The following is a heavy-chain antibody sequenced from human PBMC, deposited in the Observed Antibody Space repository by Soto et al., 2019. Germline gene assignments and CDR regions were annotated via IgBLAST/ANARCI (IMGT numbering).Heavy chain of an antibody. J-gene: IGHJ4*02. CDR1: GFTFSVYW. Sequence: EVQLVESGGGLVQPGGSLRLSCVASGFTFSVYWMTWVRQAPGKGLEWVANVKQDGSEENYVDSVKGRFTITRDNAKNSVYRQMTSLRAEDTALYYCARGAFPTWGSYPLDYWGQGTLVTVSS. D-gene: IGHD3-16*02. CDR3: ARGAFPTWGSYPLDY. CDR2: VKQDGSEE. V-gene: IGHV3-7*04.